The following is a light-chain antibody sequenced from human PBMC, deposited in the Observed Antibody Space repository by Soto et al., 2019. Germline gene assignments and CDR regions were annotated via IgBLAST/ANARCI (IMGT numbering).Light chain of an antibody. Sequence: SVLTQPTSVSGSPGQSITISCTGNHNDIGTYDYVSWYQQHPGRAPRLLIHGVTTRPSGISDRFSASKSGLTASLTISGLQPEDEADYYCSSFTSNRIDVFGPGTKVTVL. V-gene: IGLV2-14*03. CDR2: GVT. CDR3: SSFTSNRIDV. J-gene: IGLJ1*01. CDR1: HNDIGTYDY.